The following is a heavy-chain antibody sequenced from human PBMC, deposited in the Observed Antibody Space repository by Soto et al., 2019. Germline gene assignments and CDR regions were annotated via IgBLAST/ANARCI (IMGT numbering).Heavy chain of an antibody. CDR2: IYYSGST. CDR1: GGSISSSSYY. J-gene: IGHJ3*02. V-gene: IGHV4-39*01. CDR3: ARLFLGSSSWYGRSDAFDI. Sequence: QLQVQESGPGLVKPSETLSLTCTVSGGSISSSSYYWGWIRQPPGKGLEWIGSIYYSGSTYYNPSLKSRVTISVDTSKNQFSLKLSSVTAADTAVYYCARLFLGSSSWYGRSDAFDIWGQGTMVTVSS. D-gene: IGHD6-13*01.